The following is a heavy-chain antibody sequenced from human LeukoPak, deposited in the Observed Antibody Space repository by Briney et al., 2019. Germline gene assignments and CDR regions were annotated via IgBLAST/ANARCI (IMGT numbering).Heavy chain of an antibody. CDR3: ARDSTVADDAFDI. CDR1: GGSISSYY. CDR2: IYYSGST. Sequence: SETLSLTCTVSGGSISSYYWSWIRQPPGKGLEWIGYIYYSGSTNYNPSLKSRVTISVDTSRNQFSLKLSSVTAADTAVYYCARDSTVADDAFDIWGQGTMVTVSS. V-gene: IGHV4-59*01. J-gene: IGHJ3*02. D-gene: IGHD4-17*01.